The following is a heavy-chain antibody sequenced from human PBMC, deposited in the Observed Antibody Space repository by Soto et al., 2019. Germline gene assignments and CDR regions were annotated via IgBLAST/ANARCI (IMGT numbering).Heavy chain of an antibody. J-gene: IGHJ5*02. CDR1: GFTFTSSA. D-gene: IGHD3-3*01. CDR2: IVVGSGNT. CDR3: AAGSIKTYYDFWSGYYVDNWFDP. V-gene: IGHV1-58*02. Sequence: SVKVSCKASGFTFTSSAMQWVRQARGQRLEWIGWIVVGSGNTNYAQKFQERVTITRDMSTSTAYMELSSLRSEDTAVYYCAAGSIKTYYDFWSGYYVDNWFDPWGQGTLVTVSS.